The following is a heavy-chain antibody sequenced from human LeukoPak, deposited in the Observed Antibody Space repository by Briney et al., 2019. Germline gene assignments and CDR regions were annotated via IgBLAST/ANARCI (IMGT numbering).Heavy chain of an antibody. D-gene: IGHD4-17*01. J-gene: IGHJ4*02. CDR3: ARDREPYGDYDLDY. Sequence: ASVKVSCKASGYTFTSYYMHWVRQAPGQGLEWMGIINPSGGSTSYAQKFQGRVTMTRDMSTSTVYMELSRLRSDDTAVYYCARDREPYGDYDLDYWGQGTLVTVSS. V-gene: IGHV1-46*01. CDR2: INPSGGST. CDR1: GYTFTSYY.